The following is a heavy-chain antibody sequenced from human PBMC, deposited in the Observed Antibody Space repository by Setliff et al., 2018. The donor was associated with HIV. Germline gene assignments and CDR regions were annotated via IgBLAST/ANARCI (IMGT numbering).Heavy chain of an antibody. V-gene: IGHV1-24*01. CDR1: GYTLTELS. CDR2: FDPEDGET. CDR3: ARLGSGWSDSYYYAMDI. J-gene: IGHJ6*02. D-gene: IGHD6-19*01. Sequence: GASVKVSCKVSGYTLTELSRHWVRQAPGKGLEWMGGFDPEDGETIYAQKFQGRVTMTEDTSTSRAYMELRSLRSDDTAVYFCARLGSGWSDSYYYAMDIWGQGTTVTVSS.